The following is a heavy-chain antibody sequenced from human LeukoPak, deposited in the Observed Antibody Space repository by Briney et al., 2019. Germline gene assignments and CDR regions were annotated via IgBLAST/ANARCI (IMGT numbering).Heavy chain of an antibody. V-gene: IGHV1-18*01. Sequence: GASVKVSCKASGYTFTSYGISWVRQAPGQGLEWMGWISAYNGNTNYAQKLQGRVTMTTDTSTSTAYIERRSLGSDDTAVYYCARDGYDFWSGYSLRRPAYWGQGTLVTVSS. J-gene: IGHJ4*02. CDR1: GYTFTSYG. D-gene: IGHD3-3*01. CDR2: ISAYNGNT. CDR3: ARDGYDFWSGYSLRRPAY.